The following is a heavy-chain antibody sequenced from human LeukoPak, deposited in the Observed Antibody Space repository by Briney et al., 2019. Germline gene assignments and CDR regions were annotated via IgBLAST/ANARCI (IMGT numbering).Heavy chain of an antibody. J-gene: IGHJ4*02. D-gene: IGHD3-9*01. CDR2: ISHDGNTK. CDR1: GFTFSTYV. Sequence: GGSLRLSCAGSGFTFSTYVMHWVRQVPGKGLEWVARISHDGNTKFYADSVKGRFTFSRDNSKNTLSWEMYSLRAEDTAMYYCARDRDWMLYDYWGQGTLVTVSS. V-gene: IGHV3-33*01. CDR3: ARDRDWMLYDY.